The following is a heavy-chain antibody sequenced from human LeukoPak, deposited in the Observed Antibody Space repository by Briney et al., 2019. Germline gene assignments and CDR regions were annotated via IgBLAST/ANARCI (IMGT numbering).Heavy chain of an antibody. J-gene: IGHJ4*02. CDR3: ASHTEGGNDFDY. V-gene: IGHV4-31*03. CDR1: GGSISSGGYY. Sequence: SQTLSLTCTVSGGSISSGGYYWSWIRQHPGKGLEWIGYIYYSGSTYYNPSLKSRVTISVDTSKNQFSLKLSSVTAADTAVYYCASHTEGGNDFDYWGQGTLVTVSS. CDR2: IYYSGST. D-gene: IGHD4-23*01.